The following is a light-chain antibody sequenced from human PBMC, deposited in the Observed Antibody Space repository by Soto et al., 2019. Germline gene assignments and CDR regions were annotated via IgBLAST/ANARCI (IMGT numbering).Light chain of an antibody. CDR1: SSDVV. Sequence: QSALTQPRSVSGSPGQSVTISCTGTSSDVVSWYQQHPGKAPKLIIYYVSQRPSGVPDRFSGSKSGNTASLTISGLQAEEGADYYCCSSAGGFTRVFGGGTKVTVL. J-gene: IGLJ3*02. CDR3: CSSAGGFTRV. CDR2: YVS. V-gene: IGLV2-11*01.